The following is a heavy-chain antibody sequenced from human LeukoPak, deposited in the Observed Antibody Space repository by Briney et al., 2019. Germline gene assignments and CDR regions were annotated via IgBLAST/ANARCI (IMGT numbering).Heavy chain of an antibody. Sequence: PGGSLRLSCAASGFTFSSYEMNWVRQAPGKGLEWVSYISSSGSTMYYADSVKGRFTISRDNAKNSLYLQMNSPRAEDTAVYYCAELGITMIGGVWGKGTTVTISS. CDR2: ISSSGSTM. V-gene: IGHV3-48*03. J-gene: IGHJ6*04. CDR1: GFTFSSYE. CDR3: AELGITMIGGV. D-gene: IGHD3-10*02.